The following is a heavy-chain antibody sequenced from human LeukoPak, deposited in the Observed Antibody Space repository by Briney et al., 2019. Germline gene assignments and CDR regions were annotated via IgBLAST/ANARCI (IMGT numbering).Heavy chain of an antibody. J-gene: IGHJ4*02. CDR1: GFSLSTSGVS. CDR2: IYWDDDK. V-gene: IGHV2-5*02. Sequence: SGPTLVNPTQTLTLTCTFSGFSLSTSGVSVGWIRQPPGKALEWLALIYWDDDKRYSPSLRTRLTITKDASKSQVVLTMTNMDPVDTATYYCAHRPAAGPFDYWGQGTLVTVSS. D-gene: IGHD6-13*01. CDR3: AHRPAAGPFDY.